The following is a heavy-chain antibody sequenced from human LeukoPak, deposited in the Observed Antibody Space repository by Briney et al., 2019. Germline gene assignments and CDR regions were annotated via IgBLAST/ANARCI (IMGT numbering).Heavy chain of an antibody. CDR3: ASGNWNDRAFDI. CDR1: GLTFRGYW. Sequence: GGSLRLSCAASGLTFRGYWMSWVRQAPGKGLEWVANIKPDGSERYYVDSVKGRFTVSRDNAKNSLYLQMNSLRAGDTSIYYCASGNWNDRAFDIWGQGTMVTVSS. D-gene: IGHD1-20*01. CDR2: IKPDGSER. V-gene: IGHV3-7*01. J-gene: IGHJ3*02.